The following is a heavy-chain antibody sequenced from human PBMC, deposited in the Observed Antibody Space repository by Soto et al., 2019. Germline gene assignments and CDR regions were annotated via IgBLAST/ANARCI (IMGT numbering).Heavy chain of an antibody. V-gene: IGHV1-18*01. CDR2: ISAYNGNT. CDR3: ARDPAVKANASFDY. Sequence: ASVKVSCKASGYTFTSYGISWVRQAPGQGLEWMGWISAYNGNTNYAQKLQGRVTMTTDTSTSTVYMELSSLRSEDTAVYYCARDPAVKANASFDYWGQGTLVTVSS. J-gene: IGHJ4*02. CDR1: GYTFTSYG. D-gene: IGHD2-8*01.